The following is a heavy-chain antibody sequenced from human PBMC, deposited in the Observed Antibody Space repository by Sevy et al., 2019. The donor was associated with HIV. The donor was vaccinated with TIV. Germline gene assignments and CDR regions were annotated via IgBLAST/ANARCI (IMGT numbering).Heavy chain of an antibody. CDR3: AREGYYYRSGTYRPPNYYGMDV. J-gene: IGHJ6*02. D-gene: IGHD3-10*01. V-gene: IGHV1-18*01. Sequence: ASVKVSCKASGSTFSSYGISWVRQAPGQGLEWMGWISDYNGYTNYAHKFQGRVTMSTETSTRTAYMELRSLRSDDTAVYFCAREGYYYRSGTYRPPNYYGMDVWGQGTAVTVSS. CDR2: ISDYNGYT. CDR1: GSTFSSYG.